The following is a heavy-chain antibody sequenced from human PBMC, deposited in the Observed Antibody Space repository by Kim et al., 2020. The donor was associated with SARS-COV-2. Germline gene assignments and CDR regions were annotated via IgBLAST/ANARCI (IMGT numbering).Heavy chain of an antibody. CDR1: GGTFSSYA. Sequence: SVKVSCKASGGTFSSYAISWVRQAPGQGLEWMGGIIPIFGTANYAQKFQGRVTITADESTSTAYMELSSLRSEDTAVYYCARGRPEGGSLEVPFDYWGQGTLVTVSS. CDR2: IIPIFGTA. CDR3: ARGRPEGGSLEVPFDY. J-gene: IGHJ4*02. V-gene: IGHV1-69*13. D-gene: IGHD1-26*01.